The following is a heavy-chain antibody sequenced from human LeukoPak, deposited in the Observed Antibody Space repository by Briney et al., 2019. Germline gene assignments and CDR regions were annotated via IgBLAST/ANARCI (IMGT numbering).Heavy chain of an antibody. V-gene: IGHV1-18*01. CDR2: ISPYNGNT. Sequence: ASVKVSCKASGYTFTSYGINWVRQAPGQGLEWMTWISPYNGNTNHVQKLQGRVTMTTDTSTSTVYLELRSLRSDDTAVYYCTRDGEYPLVFDYWGQGTLVTVSS. CDR1: GYTFTSYG. J-gene: IGHJ4*02. CDR3: TRDGEYPLVFDY. D-gene: IGHD2-2*01.